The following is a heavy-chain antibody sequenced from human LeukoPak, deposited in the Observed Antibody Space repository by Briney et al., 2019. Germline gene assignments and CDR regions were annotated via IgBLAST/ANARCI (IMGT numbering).Heavy chain of an antibody. CDR2: INPNSGGT. D-gene: IGHD6-13*01. J-gene: IGHJ4*02. CDR1: GGTFSSYA. CDR3: ARAGPTIAAAGHFDY. V-gene: IGHV1-2*02. Sequence: ASVKVSCKASGGTFSSYAISWVRQAPGQGLEWMGWINPNSGGTNYAQKFQGRVTMTRDTSISTAYMELSRLRSDDTAVYYCARAGPTIAAAGHFDYWGQGTLVTVSS.